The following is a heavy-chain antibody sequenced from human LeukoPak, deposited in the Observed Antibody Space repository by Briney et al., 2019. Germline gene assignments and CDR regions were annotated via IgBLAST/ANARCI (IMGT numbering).Heavy chain of an antibody. CDR1: GFTFSSYW. Sequence: GGSLRLSCAASGFTFSSYWMSWVRQAPGKGLEWVANIKQDGSEKYYVDSVKGRFTISRDNAKNSLYLQMNSLRAEDTAVYYCARADYGYYYYGMDVWGRGTTVTVSS. CDR3: ARADYGYYYYGMDV. V-gene: IGHV3-7*04. D-gene: IGHD4-17*01. CDR2: IKQDGSEK. J-gene: IGHJ6*02.